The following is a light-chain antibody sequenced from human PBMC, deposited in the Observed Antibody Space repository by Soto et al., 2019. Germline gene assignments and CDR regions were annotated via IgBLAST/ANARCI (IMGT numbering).Light chain of an antibody. V-gene: IGLV2-23*01. Sequence: QSALTQPASVSGSPGQSITISCTGTSSDVGTYNLVSWYQQHPGTAPKLMIYEGSERPSGVSNRFSGSRSGNTASLTISGLQAEDEANYYCCSYAGSSTFVFGGGTQLTVL. CDR1: SSDVGTYNL. J-gene: IGLJ3*02. CDR3: CSYAGSSTFV. CDR2: EGS.